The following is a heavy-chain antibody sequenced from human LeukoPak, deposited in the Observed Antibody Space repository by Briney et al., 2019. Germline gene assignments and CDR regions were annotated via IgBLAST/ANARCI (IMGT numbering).Heavy chain of an antibody. CDR1: GGSISSSSYY. D-gene: IGHD2-15*01. J-gene: IGHJ5*02. CDR2: MYYSGST. Sequence: SETLSLTCTVSGGSISSSSYYWGWIRQPPGKGLEWIGSMYYSGSTYYNPSLKSRVTISVDTSKSQFSLNLSSVTAADTAVYYCARGRYCSGGSCYTDRFDPWGQGTLVTVSS. V-gene: IGHV4-39*07. CDR3: ARGRYCSGGSCYTDRFDP.